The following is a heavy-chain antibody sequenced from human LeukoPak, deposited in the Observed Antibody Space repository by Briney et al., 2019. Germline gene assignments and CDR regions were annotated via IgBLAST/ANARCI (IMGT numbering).Heavy chain of an antibody. CDR3: ARVGRVRFLEWLFSVDY. Sequence: SETLSLTCTVSGGSISSSSYYWGWIRQPPGKGLEWIGSIYYSGSTYYNPSLKSRVTISVDTSKNQFSLKLSSVTPAETAVYYCARVGRVRFLEWLFSVDYWGQGTLVTVSS. CDR2: IYYSGST. V-gene: IGHV4-39*07. D-gene: IGHD3-3*01. J-gene: IGHJ4*02. CDR1: GGSISSSSYY.